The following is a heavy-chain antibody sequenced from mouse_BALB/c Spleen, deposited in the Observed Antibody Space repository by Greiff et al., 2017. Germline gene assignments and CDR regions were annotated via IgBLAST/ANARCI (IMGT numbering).Heavy chain of an antibody. CDR2: IDPENGDT. CDR1: GFNIKDYY. V-gene: IGHV14-4*02. CDR3: NAGNTRGFEV. J-gene: IGHJ1*01. D-gene: IGHD2-1*01. Sequence: VQLQQSGAELVRSGASVKLSCTASGFNIKDYYMHWVKQRPEQGLEWIGWIDPENGDTEYAPKFQGKATMTADTSSNTAYLQLSSLTSEDTAVYYCNAGNTRGFEVWGAGTTVTVSS.